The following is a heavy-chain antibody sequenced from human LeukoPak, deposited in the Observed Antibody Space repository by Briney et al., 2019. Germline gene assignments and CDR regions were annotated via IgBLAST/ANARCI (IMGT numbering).Heavy chain of an antibody. D-gene: IGHD3-22*01. CDR3: ARPAIDTSGYYLDYFDY. Sequence: SETLSLTCNVSGGSISSNRYYWGWIRQPPGKGLEWIGSIYYSGSTYYTPSLNSRVTISVDTSKTQFSLKLSSVTAADTAVSYCARPAIDTSGYYLDYFDYWGQGTLVTVSS. CDR2: IYYSGST. V-gene: IGHV4-39*01. J-gene: IGHJ4*02. CDR1: GGSISSNRYY.